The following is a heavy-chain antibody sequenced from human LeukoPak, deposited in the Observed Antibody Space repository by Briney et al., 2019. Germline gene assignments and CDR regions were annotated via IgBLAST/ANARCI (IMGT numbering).Heavy chain of an antibody. CDR2: INHSGST. J-gene: IGHJ6*03. CDR1: GGSFSGYY. CDR3: ARVRLYYYYYMDV. Sequence: SETLSLTCAVYGGSFSGYYWSWIRQPPGKGLEWIGEINHSGSTNYNPSLKSRVTISVDTSRNQFSLKLSSVTAADTAVYYCARVRLYYYYYMDVWGKGTTVTISS. V-gene: IGHV4-34*01.